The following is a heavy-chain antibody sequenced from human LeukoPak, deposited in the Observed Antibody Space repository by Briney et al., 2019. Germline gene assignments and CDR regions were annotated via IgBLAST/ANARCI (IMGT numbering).Heavy chain of an antibody. D-gene: IGHD2-8*01. J-gene: IGHJ4*02. V-gene: IGHV1-46*01. CDR2: INLSGGST. CDR1: GYTFTSYH. Sequence: ASVKVSCKASGYTFTSYHMHCVRQAPGQGLEWMGKINLSGGSTTYAQKFQGRVTMTRDTSTSTVYMELSSLRSEDTAVYYCARDYVDDIPMIKDYWGQGTLVTVSS. CDR3: ARDYVDDIPMIKDY.